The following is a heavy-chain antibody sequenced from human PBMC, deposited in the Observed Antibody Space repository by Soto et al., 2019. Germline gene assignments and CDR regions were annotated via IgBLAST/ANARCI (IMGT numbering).Heavy chain of an antibody. CDR3: ARGDSGYDPLDY. CDR2: INHSGST. CDR1: GGSISSSSYY. J-gene: IGHJ4*02. V-gene: IGHV4-39*07. Sequence: ASETLSLTCTVSGGSISSSSYYWGWIRQPPGKGLEWIGSINHSGSTNYNPSLKSRVTISVDKSKNQFSLKLSSVTAADTAVYYCARGDSGYDPLDYWGQGTLVTVSS. D-gene: IGHD5-12*01.